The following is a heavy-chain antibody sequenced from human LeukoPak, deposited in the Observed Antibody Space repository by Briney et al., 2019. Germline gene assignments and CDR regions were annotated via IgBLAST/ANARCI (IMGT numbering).Heavy chain of an antibody. CDR2: IYSGGST. CDR1: GFTVSSNY. D-gene: IGHD3-10*01. J-gene: IGHJ4*02. CDR3: ARVNSARGALDY. Sequence: GGSLRLSCAASGFTVSSNYMSWVRQAPGKGLEWVSVIYSGGSTYYADSVKGRVTISRDNSKNTLYLQMNSLRAEDTAVYYCARVNSARGALDYWGQGTLVTVSS. V-gene: IGHV3-53*01.